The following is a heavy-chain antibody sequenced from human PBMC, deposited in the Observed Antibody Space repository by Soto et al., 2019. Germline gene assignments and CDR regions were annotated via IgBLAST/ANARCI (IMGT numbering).Heavy chain of an antibody. Sequence: SETRVLTYAVYGGSFSDYYCSWIRQPPGKGLEWIGEINHSGSTNYNPSLKSRVTISVDTSKNQSSLKLSSVTAADTAVYYCARGQDFDYWGQGTLVTVSS. CDR3: ARGQDFDY. CDR1: GGSFSDYY. CDR2: INHSGST. V-gene: IGHV4-34*01. J-gene: IGHJ4*02.